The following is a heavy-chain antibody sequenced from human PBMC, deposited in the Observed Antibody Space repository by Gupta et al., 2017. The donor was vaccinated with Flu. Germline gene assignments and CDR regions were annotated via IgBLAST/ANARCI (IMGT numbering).Heavy chain of an antibody. V-gene: IGHV3-9*01. J-gene: IGHJ6*02. CDR3: TKDLSPGGADV. CDR2: IYWNNAKI. Sequence: VQLVESGGSVVQPGGSLRLTCAASGAPVEDYAMHWVRQSPGKGLEWVSGIYWNNAKIDYADSVKGRFTISRDKAKNSLFLQMNSLRAEDTALYYCTKDLSPGGADVWGQGTRVTVSS. CDR1: GAPVEDYA.